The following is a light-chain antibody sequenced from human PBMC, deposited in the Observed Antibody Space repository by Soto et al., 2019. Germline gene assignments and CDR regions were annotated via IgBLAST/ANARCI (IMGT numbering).Light chain of an antibody. CDR3: QQRNVWPPIT. V-gene: IGKV3-11*01. CDR1: QSVSSY. Sequence: EIVLKQSPGTLSLSPGERATLPCRASQSVSSYLAWYQQKSGKPPRLVIYDSTLRANGVPDRFGGSRSGTEFTLTINSLEPEDFAVYYCQQRNVWPPITFGQGTRREIK. CDR2: DST. J-gene: IGKJ5*01.